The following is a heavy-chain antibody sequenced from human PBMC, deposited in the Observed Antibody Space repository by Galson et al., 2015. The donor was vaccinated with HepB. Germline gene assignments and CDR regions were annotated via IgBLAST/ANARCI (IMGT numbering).Heavy chain of an antibody. Sequence: SLRLSCAASGFTFSRYGMHWVRQAPGKGLDWVAAIQFDGSKEYYAHSVKGRFTISRDDSKNTVSLQMNSLGAEDSAVYYCGRDFSYGSLDFGDWGQGTLGTFFS. CDR3: GRDFSYGSLDFGD. V-gene: IGHV3-33*01. CDR2: IQFDGSKE. CDR1: GFTFSRYG. D-gene: IGHD6-6*01. J-gene: IGHJ4*02.